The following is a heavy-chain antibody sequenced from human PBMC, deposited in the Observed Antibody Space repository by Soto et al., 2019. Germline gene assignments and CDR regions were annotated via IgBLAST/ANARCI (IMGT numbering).Heavy chain of an antibody. CDR2: VYATGTT. CDR1: GGSISKFY. CDR3: VRDGSKSLRDWFDP. V-gene: IGHV4-4*07. J-gene: IGHJ5*02. Sequence: SETLSLTCNVSGGSISKFYWAWIRKTAGNGLEWMGRVYATGTTDYDPSLRSRVAMSVDISKKTFSLRLRSVTGADSGVYYCVRDGSKSLRDWFDPWGQGILVTVSS.